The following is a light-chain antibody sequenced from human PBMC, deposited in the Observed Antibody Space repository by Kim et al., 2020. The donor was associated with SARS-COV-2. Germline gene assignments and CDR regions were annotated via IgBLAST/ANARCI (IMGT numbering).Light chain of an antibody. V-gene: IGLV1-40*01. CDR3: QTFDGSLTAWV. Sequence: RGSTSGTGSSSNLGAVSDVQWYQQLPGTAPHHRISGNTNRPSGVPDRFSVAKSGTSASLVITGLRAEDEADYYCQTFDGSLTAWVFGGGTQLTVL. CDR1: SSNLGAVSD. J-gene: IGLJ3*02. CDR2: GNT.